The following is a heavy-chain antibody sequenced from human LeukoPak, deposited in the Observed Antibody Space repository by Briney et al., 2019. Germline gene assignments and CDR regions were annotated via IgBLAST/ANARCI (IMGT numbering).Heavy chain of an antibody. J-gene: IGHJ6*02. CDR3: ARGSSSSWYGYYYGMDV. Sequence: SETLSLTCAVYGGSFSGYYWSWIRQPPGKGLEWIGEINYSGSTNYNPSLKSRVTISVDTSKNQFSLKLSSVTAADTAVYYCARGSSSSWYGYYYGMDVWGQGTTVTVSS. CDR2: INYSGST. V-gene: IGHV4-34*01. CDR1: GGSFSGYY. D-gene: IGHD6-13*01.